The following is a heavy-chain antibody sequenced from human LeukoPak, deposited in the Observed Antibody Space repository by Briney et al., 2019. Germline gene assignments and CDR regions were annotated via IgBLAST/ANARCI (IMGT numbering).Heavy chain of an antibody. CDR2: IYWNDEK. CDR1: GFSLSTSGVG. D-gene: IGHD6-13*01. Sequence: SGPTLVKPTQTLTLTCTISGFSLSTSGVGVGWIRQPPGKALEWLALIYWNDEKRYSPSLKSRLTITEDTSKNQVVLTMTNMDPVDTATYYCAHRRPYSNSFPHKGFDPWGQGTLVTVSS. J-gene: IGHJ5*02. V-gene: IGHV2-5*01. CDR3: AHRRPYSNSFPHKGFDP.